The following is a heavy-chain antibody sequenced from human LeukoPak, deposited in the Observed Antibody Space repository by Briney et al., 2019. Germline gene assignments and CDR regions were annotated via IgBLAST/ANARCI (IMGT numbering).Heavy chain of an antibody. Sequence: SETLSLTCTVSSGSINNYYWNWIRQPPGKGLEWIGYIFYSGSTNYNPSLNSRVTISADTSKNQFSLKLSSVTAADTAVYYCARVGYYESSGYYEYWGQGTLVTVSS. V-gene: IGHV4-59*01. J-gene: IGHJ4*02. D-gene: IGHD3-22*01. CDR1: SGSINNYY. CDR2: IFYSGST. CDR3: ARVGYYESSGYYEY.